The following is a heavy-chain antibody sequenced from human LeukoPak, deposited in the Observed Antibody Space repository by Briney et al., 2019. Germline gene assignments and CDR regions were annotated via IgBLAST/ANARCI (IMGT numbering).Heavy chain of an antibody. D-gene: IGHD5/OR15-5a*01. CDR2: ISAYNGNT. Sequence: GASVTVSCKASGYTFTSYGISWARQAPGQGLEWMGWISAYNGNTNYAQKLQGRVTMTTDTSTSTAYMELRSLRSDDTAVYYCARASRLRGSAFDIWGQGTMVTVSS. J-gene: IGHJ3*02. V-gene: IGHV1-18*01. CDR1: GYTFTSYG. CDR3: ARASRLRGSAFDI.